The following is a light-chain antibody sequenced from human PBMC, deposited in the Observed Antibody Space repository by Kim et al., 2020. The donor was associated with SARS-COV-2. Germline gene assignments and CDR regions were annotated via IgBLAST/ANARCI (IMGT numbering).Light chain of an antibody. CDR2: ETS. CDR3: QQYNSWPLT. J-gene: IGKJ4*01. V-gene: IGKV3-15*01. Sequence: VAPGEGATLSCSARQSVASKLAWYQQKPGQAPRLLIFETSTRATGVSARFSGSGSGAEFTLTVNNLQSEDSAVYYCQQYNSWPLTFGGGTKVDIK. CDR1: QSVASK.